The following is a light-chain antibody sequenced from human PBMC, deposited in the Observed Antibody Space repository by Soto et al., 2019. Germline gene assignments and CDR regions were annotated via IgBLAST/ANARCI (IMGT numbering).Light chain of an antibody. CDR3: QSYDNSLSWVV. CDR2: GNS. CDR1: SSNIGAGYN. Sequence: QSVLTQPHSVSGYPGQRVTISCTGSSSNIGAGYNVHWYQHLPGTAPKPLIFGNSNRPSGVPDRFSASKSGTSASLAITGLQAEDEAYYYCQSYDNSLSWVVFGGGTKLTVL. J-gene: IGLJ2*01. V-gene: IGLV1-40*01.